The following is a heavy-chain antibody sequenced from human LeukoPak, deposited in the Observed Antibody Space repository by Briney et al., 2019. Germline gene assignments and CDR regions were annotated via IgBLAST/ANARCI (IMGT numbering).Heavy chain of an antibody. Sequence: TSETLSLTCTVSGGSISSSYYWGWIRQPPGKGLEWIGNIYNSGNTYYNPSLKSRVTISVDTSKSQFSLKMNSVTAADTAVYYCARHATAYSFAYWGQGNLVTVSS. CDR2: IYNSGNT. J-gene: IGHJ4*02. CDR1: GGSISSSYY. D-gene: IGHD1-26*01. V-gene: IGHV4-39*01. CDR3: ARHATAYSFAY.